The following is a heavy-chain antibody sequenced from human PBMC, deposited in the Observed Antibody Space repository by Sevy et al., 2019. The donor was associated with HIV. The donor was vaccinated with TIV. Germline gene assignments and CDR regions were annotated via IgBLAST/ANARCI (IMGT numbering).Heavy chain of an antibody. CDR2: IYTSGST. D-gene: IGHD6-13*01. CDR1: GGSISSYY. CDR3: AREQVYSSSWQPSWFDP. V-gene: IGHV4-4*07. Sequence: SETLSLTCTVSGGSISSYYWSWIRQPAGKGLEWMGRIYTSGSTNYKPSLKSRVTMSVDTSKNQFSLKLSSVTAADTAVYYCAREQVYSSSWQPSWFDPWGQGTLVTVSS. J-gene: IGHJ5*02.